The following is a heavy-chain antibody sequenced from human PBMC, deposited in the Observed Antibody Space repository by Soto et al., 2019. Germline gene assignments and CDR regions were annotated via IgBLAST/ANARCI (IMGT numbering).Heavy chain of an antibody. Sequence: GGSLRLSCAASGFIFSSYGMNWVRQAPGKGLEWVAVISFDGSFKYYADSVKGRFTISRDNSKNTLYLQINSLRTEDTAVYYCSTIAAPPAFNIWGQGTMVTVSS. V-gene: IGHV3-30*03. D-gene: IGHD6-13*01. CDR1: GFIFSSYG. CDR2: ISFDGSFK. J-gene: IGHJ3*02. CDR3: STIAAPPAFNI.